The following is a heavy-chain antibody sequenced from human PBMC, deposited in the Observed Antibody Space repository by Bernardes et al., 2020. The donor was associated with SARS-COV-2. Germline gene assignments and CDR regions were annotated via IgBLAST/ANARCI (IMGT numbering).Heavy chain of an antibody. CDR1: GFTFSKYD. Sequence: GGSLRLSCTASGFTFSKYDMSWVRQAPGKGLEWVSGISGRGGIRYYADSVKGRFTISRDNSENTVSLQMNRLRAEDTAMYFCVPGYDFWSGYYTGLDYWGQGTLVTVSS. CDR2: ISGRGGIR. V-gene: IGHV3-23*01. CDR3: VPGYDFWSGYYTGLDY. J-gene: IGHJ4*02. D-gene: IGHD3-3*01.